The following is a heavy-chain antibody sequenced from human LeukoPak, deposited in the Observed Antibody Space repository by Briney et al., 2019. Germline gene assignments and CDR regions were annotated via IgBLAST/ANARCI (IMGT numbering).Heavy chain of an antibody. CDR3: TRRSDSSGDDY. J-gene: IGHJ4*02. Sequence: GESLKISCKGSGYSFTSYWIGWVRQMPGKGLEWMGIIYPGDSDTRYSPSFQGQVTISADKSKSTAYLQWSSLKASDTAMYYCTRRSDSSGDDYWGRGTLVTVSS. V-gene: IGHV5-51*01. D-gene: IGHD3-10*01. CDR1: GYSFTSYW. CDR2: IYPGDSDT.